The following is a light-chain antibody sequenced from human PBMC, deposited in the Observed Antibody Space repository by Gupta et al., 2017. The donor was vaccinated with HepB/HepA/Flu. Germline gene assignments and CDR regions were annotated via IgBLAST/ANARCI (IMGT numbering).Light chain of an antibody. J-gene: IGLJ3*02. CDR1: NGHINSQ. CDR2: VCTGGNVE. V-gene: IGLV9-49*02. Sequence: QPVLTQPPSASASPGASVTLTCTLNNGHINSQVDWYQQRPGKGPRFWMRVCTGGNVEVKVDGIPNRCSVWGAGLNRYLTSKNVQEEDEGDYHCGTDHGRGSIFMYGFAGGTKLTVL. CDR3: GTDHGRGSIFMYG.